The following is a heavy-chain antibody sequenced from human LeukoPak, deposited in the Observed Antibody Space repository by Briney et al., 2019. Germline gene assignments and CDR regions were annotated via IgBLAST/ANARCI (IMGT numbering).Heavy chain of an antibody. D-gene: IGHD2-2*01. CDR1: GGYISSSSYY. V-gene: IGHV4-39*01. CDR3: ARSYCSSTSCYAVGAFDI. J-gene: IGHJ3*02. Sequence: SETLSLTCTVSGGYISSSSYYWGWIRQPPGKGLEWIGSIYYSGSTYYNPSLQSRVTISVDTSKNQFSLKSSSVTAADTAVYYCARSYCSSTSCYAVGAFDIWGQGTMVTVSS. CDR2: IYYSGST.